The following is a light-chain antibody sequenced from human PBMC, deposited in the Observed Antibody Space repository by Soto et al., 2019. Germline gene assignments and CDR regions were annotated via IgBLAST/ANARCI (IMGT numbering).Light chain of an antibody. CDR3: QQYNNWRVT. V-gene: IGKV3-15*01. J-gene: IGKJ1*01. CDR1: QSLGSN. Sequence: EIVMTQSPGTLSVSPGERATLSCRASQSLGSNLAWYQQKPGQAPRLLMYGASTRATGIPARFSGSGSGTEFTLTISSLQSEDFAVYYCQQYNNWRVTFGQGTKV. CDR2: GAS.